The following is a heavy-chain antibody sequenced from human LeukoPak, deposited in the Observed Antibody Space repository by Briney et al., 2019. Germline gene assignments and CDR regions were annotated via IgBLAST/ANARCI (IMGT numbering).Heavy chain of an antibody. D-gene: IGHD2-8*01. J-gene: IGHJ3*02. V-gene: IGHV1-18*01. CDR2: ISTCNGNT. CDR3: AREYRILYFYDAFDI. Sequence: ASVKVSCKASGYTFTTYGISWVRQAPGQGLEWMGWISTCNGNTNYAQKLQGRVTMTTDTSTSTAYMELRSLRSDDTAVYYCAREYRILYFYDAFDIWGQGTMVTVSS. CDR1: GYTFTTYG.